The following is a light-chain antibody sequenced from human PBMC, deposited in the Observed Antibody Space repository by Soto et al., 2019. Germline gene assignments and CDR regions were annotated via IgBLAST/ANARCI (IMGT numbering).Light chain of an antibody. CDR1: SSDVGGYNY. CDR3: SSFTSSTIVV. V-gene: IGLV2-14*01. J-gene: IGLJ2*01. Sequence: QSVLTQPASVSGSPGQSITISCTGTSSDVGGYNYVSWYQQYPGKAPKLIIYEVTNRPSGVSNRFSGSKSGNTASLTISGLQAEDEADYYCSSFTSSTIVVFGGGTKVTVL. CDR2: EVT.